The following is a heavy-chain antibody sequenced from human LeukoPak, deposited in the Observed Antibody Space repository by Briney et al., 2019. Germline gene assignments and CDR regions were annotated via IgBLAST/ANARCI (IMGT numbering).Heavy chain of an antibody. V-gene: IGHV4-34*01. CDR2: INHSGST. CDR1: GGSFSGYY. CDR3: ARERRDGYNYGYYYYYMDV. D-gene: IGHD5-24*01. Sequence: PSETLSLTCAVYGGSFSGYYWSWIRKPPGKGLEWIGEINHSGSTNYNPSLKSRVTISVDTSKNQFSLKLSSVTAADTAGYYCARERRDGYNYGYYYYYMDVWGKGTTVTISS. J-gene: IGHJ6*03.